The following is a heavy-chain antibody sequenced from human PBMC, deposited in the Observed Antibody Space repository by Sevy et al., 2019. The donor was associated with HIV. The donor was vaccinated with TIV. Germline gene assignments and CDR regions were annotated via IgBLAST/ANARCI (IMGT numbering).Heavy chain of an antibody. CDR2: IIPIFGTA. CDR3: ARDLYNWFDP. CDR1: GGTFSSYA. J-gene: IGHJ5*02. Sequence: ASLKVSCKASGGTFSSYAISWVRQAPGQGLEWMGGIIPIFGTANYAQKFQGRVTITADESTSTAYMELSSLRSEDTAVYYCARDLYNWFDPWGQGTLVTVSS. V-gene: IGHV1-69*13.